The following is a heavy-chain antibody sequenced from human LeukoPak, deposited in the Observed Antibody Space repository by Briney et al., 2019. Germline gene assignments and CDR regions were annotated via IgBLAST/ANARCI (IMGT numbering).Heavy chain of an antibody. J-gene: IGHJ4*02. CDR2: IFHSGYT. D-gene: IGHD4-17*01. CDR1: GDSVGSPYY. CDR3: ARAVTGEPDYFDF. V-gene: IGHV4-38-2*02. Sequence: SETLSLTCSVSGDSVGSPYYWGWVRQPPGKGPEGIASIFHSGYTYQNPSLKSRVTLSVDTSRNQFSLKLTSVTAAETALYYCARAVTGEPDYFDFWGQGTLVTVSS.